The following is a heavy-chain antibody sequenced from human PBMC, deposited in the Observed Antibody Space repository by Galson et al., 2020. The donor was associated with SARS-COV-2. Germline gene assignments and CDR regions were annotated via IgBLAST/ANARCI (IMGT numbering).Heavy chain of an antibody. CDR3: ASDEILTPGKVDY. CDR2: IYYAGNT. CDR1: GDSISSTSYF. Sequence: ASETLSLTCSLTGDSISSTSYFWAWIRQSPGKGLEWIGSIYYAGNTYYNPSLTSRVTISVDASKNQFSLRLTFVTAADTAMYYCASDEILTPGKVDYWGQGAPVTVSS. V-gene: IGHV4-39*01. D-gene: IGHD4-17*01. J-gene: IGHJ4*02.